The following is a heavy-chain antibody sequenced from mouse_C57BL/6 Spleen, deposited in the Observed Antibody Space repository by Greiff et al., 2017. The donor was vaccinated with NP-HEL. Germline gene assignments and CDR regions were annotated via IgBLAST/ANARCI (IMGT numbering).Heavy chain of an antibody. CDR3: ARQGIYDY. V-gene: IGHV5-6*01. CDR2: ISSGGSYT. CDR1: GFTFSSYG. J-gene: IGHJ2*01. Sequence: EVQGVESGGDLVKPGGSLKLSCAASGFTFSSYGMSCVRQTPDKRLEWVATISSGGSYTYYPDSVKGRFTISRDNAKNTLYLQMSSLKSEDTAMYYCARQGIYDYWGQGTTLTVSS.